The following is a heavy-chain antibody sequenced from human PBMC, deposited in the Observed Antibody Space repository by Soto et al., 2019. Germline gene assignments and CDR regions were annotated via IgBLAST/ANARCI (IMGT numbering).Heavy chain of an antibody. CDR1: GGSINSGDYS. V-gene: IGHV4-30-2*01. CDR3: ARGINYYDSSGDSWFDP. J-gene: IGHJ5*02. CDR2: IYHTGTT. Sequence: SENLSLTCTVSGGSINSGDYSCTWLRQPPGKGLEWIGYIYHTGTTYYNMSLKSRVTISVDRSKNQFSLKLSSVTAADTAVYYCARGINYYDSSGDSWFDPWGQGTLVTVS. D-gene: IGHD3-22*01.